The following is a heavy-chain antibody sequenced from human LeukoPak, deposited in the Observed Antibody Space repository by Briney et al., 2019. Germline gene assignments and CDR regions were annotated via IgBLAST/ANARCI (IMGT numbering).Heavy chain of an antibody. D-gene: IGHD2-15*01. CDR3: ARTILIVVVVAATVFRVVEKTYFDL. J-gene: IGHJ2*01. V-gene: IGHV1-18*04. Sequence: ASVKVSCKASGYTFTSYYMHWVRQAPGQGLEWVGWISAYNGNTNYEQKLQGRATMTRDTSTSTAYMELRSLRSDDTAVYYCARTILIVVVVAATVFRVVEKTYFDLWGRGTLVTVSS. CDR2: ISAYNGNT. CDR1: GYTFTSYY.